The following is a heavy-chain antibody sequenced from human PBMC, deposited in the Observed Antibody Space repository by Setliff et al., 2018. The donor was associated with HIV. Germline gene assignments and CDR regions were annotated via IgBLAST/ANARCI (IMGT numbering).Heavy chain of an antibody. V-gene: IGHV1-69*05. J-gene: IGHJ3*02. CDR2: RSPIFSTT. D-gene: IGHD3-22*01. CDR3: AITSRGYSLQRGGAFDI. Sequence: GASVMVSCKGSGDTFTTYVVSWVRQAPGQGLEWMGGRSPIFSTTNYAQKFQGRVTITTDESTSRAYMELSSLRSEDTAVYYCAITSRGYSLQRGGAFDIWGQGTLVTVSS. CDR1: GDTFTTYV.